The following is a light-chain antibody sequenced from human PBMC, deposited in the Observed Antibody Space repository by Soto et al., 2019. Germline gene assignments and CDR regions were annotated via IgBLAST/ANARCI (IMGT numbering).Light chain of an antibody. Sequence: QLVLTQPPSASGTPGQRVTISCSGSSSNIGSNYVYWYQQLPGTAPKLLIYRNNQRPSGVPDRFSGSKSGTSASLAISGLRSEDGADYYCAAWDDSLSGLFGGGTKVTVL. CDR1: SSNIGSNY. CDR2: RNN. CDR3: AAWDDSLSGL. V-gene: IGLV1-47*01. J-gene: IGLJ2*01.